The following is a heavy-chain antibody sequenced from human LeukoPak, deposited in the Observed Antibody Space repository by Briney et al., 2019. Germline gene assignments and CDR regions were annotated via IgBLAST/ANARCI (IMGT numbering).Heavy chain of an antibody. Sequence: SETLSLTCTVSGGSNTNNYWAWIRQPPGKGLEWIGYIHESGNSDYNPSLRSRVTISIDMSKNQFSLKLTSVTAADTAVYYCARDRSAAPADYWGQGTLVTVSS. CDR3: ARDRSAAPADY. D-gene: IGHD6-13*01. CDR2: IHESGNS. CDR1: GGSNTNNY. V-gene: IGHV4-59*13. J-gene: IGHJ4*02.